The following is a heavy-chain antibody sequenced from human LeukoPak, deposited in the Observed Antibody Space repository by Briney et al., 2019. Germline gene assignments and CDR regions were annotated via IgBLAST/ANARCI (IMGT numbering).Heavy chain of an antibody. V-gene: IGHV3-48*03. CDR3: ARVGALSSSWLLY. CDR2: ISRSATTI. J-gene: IGHJ4*02. Sequence: GGSLRLSCAASGFTFSSYEMNWVRQAPGKGLEGVSSISRSATTIYYADSVKGRFTISRDNAKNSLYLQMNSLRAEDTAVYFCARVGALSSSWLLYWGQGTLVTVSS. D-gene: IGHD6-13*01. CDR1: GFTFSSYE.